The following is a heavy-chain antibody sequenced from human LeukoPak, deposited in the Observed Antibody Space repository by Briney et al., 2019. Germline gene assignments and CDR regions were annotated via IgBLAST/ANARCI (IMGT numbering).Heavy chain of an antibody. V-gene: IGHV3-30-3*01. CDR2: ISYDGSDK. CDR1: GFTFSSYA. Sequence: GGSLRLSCAASGFTFSSYAMHWVRQAPGMGLEWVAVISYDGSDKYYADSVKGRFTISRDNSKNTFYLQMNSLRAEDTAVYYCARDHGGSLSYGVDVWGQGTTVTVSS. CDR3: ARDHGGSLSYGVDV. J-gene: IGHJ6*02. D-gene: IGHD1-26*01.